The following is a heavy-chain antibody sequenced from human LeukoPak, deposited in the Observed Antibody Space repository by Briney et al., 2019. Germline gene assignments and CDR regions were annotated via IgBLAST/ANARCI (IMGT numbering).Heavy chain of an antibody. CDR1: GFTFSSYE. CDR2: ISSSGSTI. Sequence: GGSLRLSCAASGFTFSSYEMNWVRQAPGKGLEWVSYISSSGSTIYYADSVKGRFTISRDNAKNSLYLQMNSLRAEDTAVYYCARDQTTVMFDYWGQGTLVTVSS. J-gene: IGHJ4*02. V-gene: IGHV3-48*03. D-gene: IGHD4-17*01. CDR3: ARDQTTVMFDY.